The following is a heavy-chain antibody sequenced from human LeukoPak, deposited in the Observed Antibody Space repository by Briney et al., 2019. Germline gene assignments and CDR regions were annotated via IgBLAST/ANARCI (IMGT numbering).Heavy chain of an antibody. V-gene: IGHV3-7*01. CDR3: ATXXXXGLWXGGFDI. D-gene: IGHD3-10*01. J-gene: IGHJ3*02. CDR1: GFTFSSYW. CDR2: IKQDGSEK. Sequence: GGSLRLSCAASGFTFSSYWMSWVRQAPGKGLEWVANIKQDGSEKYYVDSVKGRFTISRDNAKNSLYLQMNSLRAEDTAVYYCATXXXXGLWXGGFDIWGQGTMVTVSS.